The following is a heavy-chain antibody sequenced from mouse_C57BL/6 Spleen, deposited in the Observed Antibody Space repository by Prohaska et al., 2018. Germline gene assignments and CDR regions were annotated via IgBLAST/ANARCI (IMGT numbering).Heavy chain of an antibody. CDR3: ARWTTVVATRAYWYFDV. V-gene: IGHV1-52*01. CDR2: IDPSDSET. D-gene: IGHD1-1*01. Sequence: QVQLQQPGAELVRPGSSVKLSCKASGYTFTSYWMHWVKQRPIQGLEWIGNIDPSDSETHYNQKLKDKATLTIDKSSSTAYMQLSSLTSEDSAVYYCARWTTVVATRAYWYFDVWGTGTTVTVSS. CDR1: GYTFTSYW. J-gene: IGHJ1*03.